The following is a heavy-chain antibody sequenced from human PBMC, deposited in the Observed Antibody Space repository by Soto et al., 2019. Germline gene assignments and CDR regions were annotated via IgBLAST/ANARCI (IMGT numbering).Heavy chain of an antibody. J-gene: IGHJ3*02. Sequence: PSETLSLTCSVSGGSISSGSHYWGWIRQPPWKGLQWIGNIYYRGNTYYNPSLKSRVTISVDTSKNQFSLKLSSVTAADTAVYYCARGGLSSSDAFDIWGQGTMVTVSS. D-gene: IGHD6-6*01. CDR2: IYYRGNT. CDR3: ARGGLSSSDAFDI. V-gene: IGHV4-39*07. CDR1: GGSISSGSHY.